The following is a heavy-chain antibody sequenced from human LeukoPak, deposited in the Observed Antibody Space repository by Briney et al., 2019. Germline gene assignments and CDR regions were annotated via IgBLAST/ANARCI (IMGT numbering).Heavy chain of an antibody. V-gene: IGHV4-59*08. Sequence: SETLSLTCTVSGGSISSYYWSWIRRPPGQGLEWIGYIYSSGSTNYNPSLKSRVTISVDTSKTQFSLKLSSVTAADTAVYYCARQGGDAFDIWGQGTTVTVSS. CDR1: GGSISSYY. J-gene: IGHJ3*02. CDR3: ARQGGDAFDI. CDR2: IYSSGST.